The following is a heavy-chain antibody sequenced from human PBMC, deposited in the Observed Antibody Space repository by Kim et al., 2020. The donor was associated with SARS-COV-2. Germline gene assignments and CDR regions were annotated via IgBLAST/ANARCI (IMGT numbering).Heavy chain of an antibody. D-gene: IGHD6-13*01. CDR3: ARVGPAAGTFYFDY. V-gene: IGHV1-3*01. J-gene: IGHJ4*02. Sequence: SKKCQGRVTITRDKSASTGYMELSSLRSEDTAVYYCARVGPAAGTFYFDYWGQGTLVSVSS.